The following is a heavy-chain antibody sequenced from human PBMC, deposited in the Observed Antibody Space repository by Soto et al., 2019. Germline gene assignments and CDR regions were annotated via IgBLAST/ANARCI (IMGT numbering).Heavy chain of an antibody. D-gene: IGHD3-3*01. Sequence: SVKVSCKASGFPVSDSAVQSVRQARGQPREWIGYIVVGNGNTNFAQRFQERVTVTSDKSRGTAYMELRSLRSGDTAVYYCAATTHYDFWSGYVTGVAFDIWGQGTKVTVSS. CDR2: IVVGNGNT. CDR1: GFPVSDSA. CDR3: AATTHYDFWSGYVTGVAFDI. J-gene: IGHJ3*02. V-gene: IGHV1-58*01.